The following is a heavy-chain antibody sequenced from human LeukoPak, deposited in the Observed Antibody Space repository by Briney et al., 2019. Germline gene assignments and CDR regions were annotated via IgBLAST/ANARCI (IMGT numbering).Heavy chain of an antibody. CDR1: GFTFSSFG. CDR3: ARGTGFGDY. V-gene: IGHV3-23*01. CDR2: ISSTGGTA. J-gene: IGHJ4*02. D-gene: IGHD3-16*01. Sequence: GGTLRLSCAASGFTFSSFGMSWVRQAPGKGLEWVSAISSTGGTAYYADSVKGRFTISRDNAKNSLYLQMNSLRAEDTAVYYCARGTGFGDYWGQGTLVTVSS.